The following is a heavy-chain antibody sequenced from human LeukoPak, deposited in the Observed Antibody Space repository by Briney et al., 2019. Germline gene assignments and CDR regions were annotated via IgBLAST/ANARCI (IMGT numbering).Heavy chain of an antibody. J-gene: IGHJ4*02. Sequence: SETLSLPCTVSGGSIRSYYWSWIRQPPGKGLEWLGYIYYSGSTNYNPSLKGRVNISVDTSKNQFSLKLSSVTAADTAVYYCARVSMTAVSYYFDYWGQGTLDTVSS. V-gene: IGHV4-59*01. CDR1: GGSIRSYY. D-gene: IGHD4-11*01. CDR3: ARVSMTAVSYYFDY. CDR2: IYYSGST.